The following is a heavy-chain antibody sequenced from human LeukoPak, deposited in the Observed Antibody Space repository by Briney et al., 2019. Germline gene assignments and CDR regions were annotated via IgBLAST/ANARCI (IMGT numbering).Heavy chain of an antibody. D-gene: IGHD5-12*01. J-gene: IGHJ6*03. CDR2: ISSSGSTI. CDR3: AKDTVKVTTIRRVPHYMDV. Sequence: PGGSLRLSCAVSGFTFSSYEMNWVRQAPGKGLEWVSYISSSGSTIYYADSVKGRFTISRDNSKNTLYLQMNSLRAEDTAVYYCAKDTVKVTTIRRVPHYMDVWGKGTTVTISS. CDR1: GFTFSSYE. V-gene: IGHV3-48*03.